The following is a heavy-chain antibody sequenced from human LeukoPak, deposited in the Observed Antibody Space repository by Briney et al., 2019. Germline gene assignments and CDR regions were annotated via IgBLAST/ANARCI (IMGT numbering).Heavy chain of an antibody. CDR3: ARAPGDGYYDSSGYYYDY. V-gene: IGHV4-38-2*02. D-gene: IGHD3-22*01. CDR1: GYSISSGYY. Sequence: PSETLSLTCTVSGYSISSGYYWGWIRQPPGKGLEWIGSIYHSGSTYYNPSLKSRVTISVDTSKNQFSLKLSSVTAADKAVYYCARAPGDGYYDSSGYYYDYWGQGTLVTVSS. CDR2: IYHSGST. J-gene: IGHJ4*02.